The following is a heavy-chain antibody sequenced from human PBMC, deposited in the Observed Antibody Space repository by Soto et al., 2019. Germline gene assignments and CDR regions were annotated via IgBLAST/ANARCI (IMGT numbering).Heavy chain of an antibody. CDR1: GCSISSYY. Sequence: SDTLFLTCPVTGCSISSYYWSWIRQPPGKGLEWIGYIYYSGSTNYNPSLKSRVTISVDTSKNQFSLKLSSVTAADTAVYYCARLYCSSTSCFDYWGQGTLVTVS. V-gene: IGHV4-59*07. J-gene: IGHJ4*02. CDR2: IYYSGST. CDR3: ARLYCSSTSCFDY. D-gene: IGHD2-2*01.